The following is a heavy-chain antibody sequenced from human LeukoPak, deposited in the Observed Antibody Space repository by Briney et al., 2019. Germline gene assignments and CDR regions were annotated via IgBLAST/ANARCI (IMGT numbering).Heavy chain of an antibody. D-gene: IGHD6-13*01. V-gene: IGHV3-7*01. J-gene: IGHJ4*02. CDR3: ARAGGTSWADY. CDR1: GFTFRDYW. CDR2: VKQDGTEK. Sequence: GGSLGLSYEASGFTFRDYWMTWVRQATGKGLEWVANVKQDGTEKFYVDSVKGRFTISRDNGKNSLYLQMNSLRVEDTAIYYCARAGGTSWADYWGQGTLVTVSS.